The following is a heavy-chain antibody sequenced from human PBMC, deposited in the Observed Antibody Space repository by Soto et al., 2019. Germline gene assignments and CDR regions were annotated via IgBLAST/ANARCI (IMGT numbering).Heavy chain of an antibody. CDR3: ARGTGYSTPYYYYGMDV. J-gene: IGHJ6*02. Sequence: QVQLVQSGAEVKKPGSSVKVSCKASGGTFSSYAISWVRQAPGQGLEWMGGIIPIFGTANYAPKFQGRVTITADESTSTAYMELSRLRSEDTAVYYCARGTGYSTPYYYYGMDVWGQGTTVTVSS. D-gene: IGHD6-13*01. V-gene: IGHV1-69*12. CDR2: IIPIFGTA. CDR1: GGTFSSYA.